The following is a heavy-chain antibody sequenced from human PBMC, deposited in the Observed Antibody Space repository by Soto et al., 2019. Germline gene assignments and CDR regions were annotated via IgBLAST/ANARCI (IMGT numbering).Heavy chain of an antibody. V-gene: IGHV4-39*01. D-gene: IGHD4-17*01. J-gene: IGHJ6*03. CDR2: IYYSGST. CDR3: ARQPDYGDYGPLVYYYYMDV. Sequence: SETLSLTCTVSGGSISSSSYYWGWIRQPPGKGLEWIGSIYYSGSTYYNPSLKSRVTISVDTSKNQFSLKLSSVTAADTAVYYCARQPDYGDYGPLVYYYYMDVWGKGTTVTVSS. CDR1: GGSISSSSYY.